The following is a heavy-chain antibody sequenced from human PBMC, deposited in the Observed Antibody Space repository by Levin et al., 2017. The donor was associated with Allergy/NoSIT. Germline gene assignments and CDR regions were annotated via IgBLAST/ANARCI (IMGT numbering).Heavy chain of an antibody. J-gene: IGHJ5*02. Sequence: PSETLSLTCTVSGGSISSGGYYWSWIRQHPGKGLEWIGYIYYSGSTYYNPSLKSRVTISVDTSKNQFSLKLSPVTAADTAVYYCARGGPGCSSTSCYYWAHWFDPWGQGTLVTVSS. CDR3: ARGGPGCSSTSCYYWAHWFDP. CDR1: GGSISSGGYY. CDR2: IYYSGST. D-gene: IGHD2-2*01. V-gene: IGHV4-31*03.